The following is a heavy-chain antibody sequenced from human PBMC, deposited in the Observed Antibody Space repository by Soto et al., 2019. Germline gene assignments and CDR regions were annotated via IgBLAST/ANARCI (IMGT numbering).Heavy chain of an antibody. CDR3: ARNSLYSSGWSDYYYYGMDV. V-gene: IGHV3-7*01. J-gene: IGHJ6*02. D-gene: IGHD6-19*01. Sequence: GGSLRLSCAASGFTFSSYWMSWVRQAPGKGPEWVANIKQDGSEKYYVDSVKGRFTISRDNAKNSLYLQMNSLRAEDTAVYYCARNSLYSSGWSDYYYYGMDVWGQGTTVTVSS. CDR2: IKQDGSEK. CDR1: GFTFSSYW.